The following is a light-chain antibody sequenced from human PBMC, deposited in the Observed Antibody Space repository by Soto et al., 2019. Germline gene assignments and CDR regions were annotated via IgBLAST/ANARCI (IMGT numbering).Light chain of an antibody. V-gene: IGKV1-39*01. J-gene: IGKJ1*01. CDR3: QQSYTPPWT. CDR2: AAS. CDR1: QSITTY. Sequence: IQVTQSPPSLSASVGGRVTITCRASQSITTYLNWYQQKPGKAPKLLIYAASSLQSGVPSRFSGSGSGTDFTLTISNLQPEDLAIYYCQQSYTPPWTFGQGTKVEIK.